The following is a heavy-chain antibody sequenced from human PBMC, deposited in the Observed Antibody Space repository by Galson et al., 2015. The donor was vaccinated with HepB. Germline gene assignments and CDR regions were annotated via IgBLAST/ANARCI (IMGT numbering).Heavy chain of an antibody. V-gene: IGHV3-15*01. Sequence: SLRLSCAASGFSVSDAWMSWVRQAPGKGLEWVGRIKNNADGGTVDYAAPVKGRFTISREDSRNTLFLQVHSLRSEDTAVYYCTIDPYCSGDCYVYDKLHHPFHYGMDVWGQGTTVTVSS. CDR1: GFSVSDAW. CDR3: TIDPYCSGDCYVYDKLHHPFHYGMDV. CDR2: IKNNADGGTV. J-gene: IGHJ6*02. D-gene: IGHD2-21*02.